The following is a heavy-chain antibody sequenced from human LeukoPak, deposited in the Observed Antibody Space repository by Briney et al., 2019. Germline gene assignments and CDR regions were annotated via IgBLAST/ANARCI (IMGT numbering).Heavy chain of an antibody. V-gene: IGHV1-18*01. CDR3: ARGAFGPEIDYGGNWGFRNFDY. D-gene: IGHD4-17*01. Sequence: GASVKVSCEASGYTFTSYGISWVRQAPGQGLEWMGWISAYNGNTNYAQKLQGRVTMTTDTSTSTAYMELRSLRSDDTAVYYCARGAFGPEIDYGGNWGFRNFDYWGQGTLVTVSS. J-gene: IGHJ4*02. CDR2: ISAYNGNT. CDR1: GYTFTSYG.